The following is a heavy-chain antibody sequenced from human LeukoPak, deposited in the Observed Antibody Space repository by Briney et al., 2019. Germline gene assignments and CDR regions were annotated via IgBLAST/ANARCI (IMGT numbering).Heavy chain of an antibody. J-gene: IGHJ6*03. CDR2: IYTSGST. V-gene: IGHV4-4*07. D-gene: IGHD3-10*01. CDR3: ARTPAYYGSGSYYCYYMDV. CDR1: GGSISSYY. Sequence: PSETLSLTCTVSGGSISSYYWSWIRQPAGKGLEWIGRIYTSGSTNYNPSLKSRVTMSVDTSKNQFSLKLSSVTAADTAVYYCARTPAYYGSGSYYCYYMDVWGKGTTVTISS.